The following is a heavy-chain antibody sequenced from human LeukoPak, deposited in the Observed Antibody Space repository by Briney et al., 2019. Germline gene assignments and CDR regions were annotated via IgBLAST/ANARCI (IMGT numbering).Heavy chain of an antibody. Sequence: ASVKVSCKASGYTFTNYALNWVRQAPGQGLEWMGWINTNTGNPTYAQGFTGRFVFSLDTSVSTAYLQISSLKAEDTAVYYCARSITIFGVANLDYWGQGTLVTVSS. V-gene: IGHV7-4-1*02. D-gene: IGHD3-3*01. J-gene: IGHJ4*02. CDR3: ARSITIFGVANLDY. CDR1: GYTFTNYA. CDR2: INTNTGNP.